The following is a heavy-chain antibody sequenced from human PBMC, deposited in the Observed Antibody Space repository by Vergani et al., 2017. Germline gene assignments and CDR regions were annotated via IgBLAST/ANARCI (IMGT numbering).Heavy chain of an antibody. D-gene: IGHD3-10*01. J-gene: IGHJ6*02. V-gene: IGHV3-30*03. CDR3: ASGWGYGMDV. CDR2: ISYDGSNK. Sequence: QVQLVESGGGVVQPGRSLRLSCAASGFTFSSYGMHWVRQAPGKGLEWVAVISYDGSNKYYADSVKGRFTISGDNSKNTLYLQMNSLRAEDTAVYYCASGWGYGMDVWGQGTTVTVSS. CDR1: GFTFSSYG.